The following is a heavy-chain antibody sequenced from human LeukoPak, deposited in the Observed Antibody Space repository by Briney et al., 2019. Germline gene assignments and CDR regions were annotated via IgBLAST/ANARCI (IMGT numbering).Heavy chain of an antibody. Sequence: SVKVSCKASGGTFSSYAISWVRQAPGQGLEWMGRIIPILGIANYAQKFQGRVTITADKSTSTAYMELSSLRSEDTAVYYCASRWDRWGCSSTSCYAPRRDWGQGTLVAVSS. V-gene: IGHV1-69*04. CDR1: GGTFSSYA. J-gene: IGHJ4*02. D-gene: IGHD2-2*01. CDR2: IIPILGIA. CDR3: ASRWDRWGCSSTSCYAPRRD.